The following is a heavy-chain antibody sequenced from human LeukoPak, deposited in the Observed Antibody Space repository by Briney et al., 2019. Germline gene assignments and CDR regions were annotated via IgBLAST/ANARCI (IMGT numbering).Heavy chain of an antibody. CDR3: ARTPEEVGYSSSWGGYY. CDR1: GGTFSSYA. Sequence: SVKVSCKASGGTFSSYAISWVRQAPGQGLEWMGGIIPIFGTANYAQKFQGRVTITADESTSTAYMELSSLRSEDTAVYYCARTPEEVGYSSSWGGYYWGQGTLVTVSS. CDR2: IIPIFGTA. J-gene: IGHJ4*02. D-gene: IGHD6-6*01. V-gene: IGHV1-69*13.